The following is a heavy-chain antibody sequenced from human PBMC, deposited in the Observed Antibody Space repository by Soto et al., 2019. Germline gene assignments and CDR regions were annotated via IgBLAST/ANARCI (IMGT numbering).Heavy chain of an antibody. D-gene: IGHD5-12*01. CDR2: INYYGNT. CDR1: GDSLRSYY. Sequence: SETLSLTCSISGDSLRSYYWGWIRQPPGEELEWIGYINYYGNTNRNPSLKGRVTISIDTSKNELFLRLSSVTAADTAVYYCARNRGYSYGPVGSSFDYWGQGTLVTVSS. CDR3: ARNRGYSYGPVGSSFDY. V-gene: IGHV4-59*08. J-gene: IGHJ4*02.